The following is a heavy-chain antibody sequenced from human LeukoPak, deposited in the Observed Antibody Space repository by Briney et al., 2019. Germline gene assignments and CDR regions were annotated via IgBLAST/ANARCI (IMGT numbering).Heavy chain of an antibody. CDR2: ISGSSGNT. Sequence: ASVKVSCKASGYSFTSHGISWVRQAPGEGLEWMGWISGSSGNTKYVQKFQGRVTMTTDTSTSTAYMELRSLRSDDTAMYYCARDSNWGLFDYWGQGALVTVSS. D-gene: IGHD7-27*01. CDR1: GYSFTSHG. J-gene: IGHJ4*02. V-gene: IGHV1-18*01. CDR3: ARDSNWGLFDY.